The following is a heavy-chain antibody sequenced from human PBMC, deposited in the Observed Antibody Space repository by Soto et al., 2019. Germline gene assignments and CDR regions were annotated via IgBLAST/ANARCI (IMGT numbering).Heavy chain of an antibody. J-gene: IGHJ5*02. V-gene: IGHV4-39*01. CDR3: ARMGDFWSGPGELDP. CDR2: VYYNGFT. Sequence: PSETLSLTCTVSGGSIGSSNDYWAWIRQSPGKGLEWIGSVYYNGFTYYNPSLKSRVTISVDTSKNQFSLKLTSVTAADTAVYYCARMGDFWSGPGELDPWGQGTLVTVSS. CDR1: GGSIGSSNDY. D-gene: IGHD3-3*01.